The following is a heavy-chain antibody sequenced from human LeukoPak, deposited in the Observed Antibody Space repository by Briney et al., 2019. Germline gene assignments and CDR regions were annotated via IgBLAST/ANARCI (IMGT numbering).Heavy chain of an antibody. CDR1: GGSISSGGYY. V-gene: IGHV4-31*03. J-gene: IGHJ5*02. CDR2: IYYSGST. CDR3: ARGCVVRGVITSHTFDP. D-gene: IGHD3-10*01. Sequence: PSETLSLTCTVSGGSISSGGYYWSWIRQHPGKGLEWIGYIYYSGSTYYTPYLKSRVTISVDTSKNQFSLKLSSVTAADTAVYYCARGCVVRGVITSHTFDPWGQGTLVTVSS.